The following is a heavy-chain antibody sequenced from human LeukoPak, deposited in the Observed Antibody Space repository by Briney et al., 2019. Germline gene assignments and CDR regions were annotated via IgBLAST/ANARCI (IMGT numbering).Heavy chain of an antibody. Sequence: SGGSLRLSCAASGFTFSSYAMSWVRQAPGKGLEWVSAISGSGGSTYYADSVKGRFTISRDNSKNTLYLQMNSLRAEDTAVYYCAKPLRDGHFSLFDYWGQGTLVTVSS. V-gene: IGHV3-23*01. CDR1: GFTFSSYA. J-gene: IGHJ4*02. CDR3: AKPLRDGHFSLFDY. CDR2: ISGSGGST.